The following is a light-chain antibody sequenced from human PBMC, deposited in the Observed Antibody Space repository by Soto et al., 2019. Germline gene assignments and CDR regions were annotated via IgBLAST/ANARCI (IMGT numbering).Light chain of an antibody. J-gene: IGKJ2*01. CDR3: QQYNKWPRT. CDR1: QSISSD. CDR2: GAS. Sequence: EIVMTQSPATLSVSPGERVTLSCRASQSISSDVAWYQQKPGQAPRLLIYGASTTATGIPARFSGSGSGTEFTLTISSLQSEDFAVYNCQQYNKWPRTFGQGTKVDTK. V-gene: IGKV3-15*01.